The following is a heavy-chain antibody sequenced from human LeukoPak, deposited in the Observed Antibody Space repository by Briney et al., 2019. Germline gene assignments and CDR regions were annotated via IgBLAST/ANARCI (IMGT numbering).Heavy chain of an antibody. J-gene: IGHJ4*02. D-gene: IGHD6-13*01. CDR1: GYTFTGYY. Sequence: ASVKVSCKASGYTFTGYYMHWVRQAPGQGLEWMGWINPNSGGTNYAQKFQGRVTMTRDTSISTAYMELSRLRSDDTAVCYCAVRIAAAPLLFDYWGQGTLVTVSS. V-gene: IGHV1-2*02. CDR3: AVRIAAAPLLFDY. CDR2: INPNSGGT.